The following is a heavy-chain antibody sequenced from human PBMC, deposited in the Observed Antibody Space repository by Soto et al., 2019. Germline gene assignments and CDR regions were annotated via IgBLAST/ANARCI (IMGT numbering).Heavy chain of an antibody. CDR1: GGSVSSGSHY. CDR2: IYYSGST. Sequence: QVQLQESGPGLVKPSETLSLTCTVSGGSVSSGSHYWSWIRQPPGKGLEWIGYIYYSGSTNYNPSLKSRVTISVDTSKNQFSLKLSSVTAADTAVYYCAREDSYDSHPLYYFDYWGQGTLVTVSS. V-gene: IGHV4-61*01. J-gene: IGHJ4*02. CDR3: AREDSYDSHPLYYFDY. D-gene: IGHD3-22*01.